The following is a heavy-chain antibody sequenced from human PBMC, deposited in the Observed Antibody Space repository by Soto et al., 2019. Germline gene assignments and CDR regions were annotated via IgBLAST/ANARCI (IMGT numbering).Heavy chain of an antibody. V-gene: IGHV3-23*01. D-gene: IGHD4-17*01. CDR2: ITGSGGST. J-gene: IGHJ4*02. Sequence: EVQLLESGGGLVQPGGSLRLSCAASGFTFSTYAMIWVRQAPGKGLEWVSVITGSGGSTYYADSVKGRFTISRDTSKNTRFLQMNSLRAEDTAVYYCAKDRYGDYGGIDYWGQGTMVTGSS. CDR3: AKDRYGDYGGIDY. CDR1: GFTFSTYA.